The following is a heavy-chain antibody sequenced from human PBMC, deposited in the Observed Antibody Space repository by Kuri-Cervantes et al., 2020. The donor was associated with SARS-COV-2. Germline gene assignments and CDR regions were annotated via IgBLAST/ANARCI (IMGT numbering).Heavy chain of an antibody. V-gene: IGHV3-15*01. Sequence: GGSLRLSCAASGFTFSNAWMSWVRQAPGKGLEWVGRIKSKTDGGTTDYAAPAKGRFTISRDDSKNTLYPQMNSLKTEDTAVYYCTTDFVVVPAAFFDYWGQGTLVTVSS. J-gene: IGHJ4*02. CDR1: GFTFSNAW. CDR3: TTDFVVVPAAFFDY. CDR2: IKSKTDGGTT. D-gene: IGHD2-2*01.